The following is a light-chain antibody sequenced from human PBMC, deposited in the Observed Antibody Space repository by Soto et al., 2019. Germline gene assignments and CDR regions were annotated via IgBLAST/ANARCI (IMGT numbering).Light chain of an antibody. V-gene: IGLV1-44*01. J-gene: IGLJ1*01. CDR2: SND. CDR3: ASWDDSLNGHV. CDR1: SSN. Sequence: QSALTQPPSASGTPGQSVTVSCSGSSSNWYQQLPGTAPKLLIYSNDQRPSGVPDRFSASKSGTSASLAISGLQSEDEADYYCASWDDSLNGHVFGTGTKVTVL.